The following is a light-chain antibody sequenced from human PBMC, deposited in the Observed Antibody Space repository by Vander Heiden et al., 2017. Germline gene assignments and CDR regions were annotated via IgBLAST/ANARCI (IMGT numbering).Light chain of an antibody. V-gene: IGLV1-51*02. CDR1: SSNIRSSY. CDR3: GAWDTSLNTWV. CDR2: ENH. Sequence: QSVLTQPPSLSAAPGQMVSIPCSGSSSNIRSSYVSWYQQLPGTAPKLLIYENHKRPSGIPDRFYASKSGTSATLDITRLQTGDEADYFCGAWDTSLNTWVFGGGTKVTVL. J-gene: IGLJ3*02.